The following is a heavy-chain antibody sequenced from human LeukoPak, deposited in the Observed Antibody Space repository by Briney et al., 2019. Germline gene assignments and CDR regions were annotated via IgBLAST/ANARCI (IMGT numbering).Heavy chain of an antibody. Sequence: ASVKVSCKASGYTFSNYGINWVRQAPGQGLEWMGWISAYNGNTNYAQKFQGRVTITRDTSASTAYMELSSLRSEDTAVYYCASVRSGYYNFDYWGQGTLVTVSS. V-gene: IGHV1-18*01. CDR3: ASVRSGYYNFDY. CDR1: GYTFSNYG. D-gene: IGHD3-22*01. CDR2: ISAYNGNT. J-gene: IGHJ4*02.